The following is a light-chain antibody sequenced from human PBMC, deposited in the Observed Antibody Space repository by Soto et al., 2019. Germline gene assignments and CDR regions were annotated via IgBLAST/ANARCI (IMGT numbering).Light chain of an antibody. CDR2: DTS. J-gene: IGLJ3*02. Sequence: QAVVTQEPSLTVSPGGTVTLTCGSSTGAVTSGHYPYWFQQKPGQAPRTLIYDTSNKHSWTPARFSGSLLGGKAALTLSGAHHEEGAEYCCLFADRGACVFGGGTKLTVL. CDR3: LFADRGACV. V-gene: IGLV7-46*01. CDR1: TGAVTSGHY.